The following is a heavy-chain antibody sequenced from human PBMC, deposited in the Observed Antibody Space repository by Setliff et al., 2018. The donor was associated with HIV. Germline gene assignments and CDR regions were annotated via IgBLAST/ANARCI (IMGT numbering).Heavy chain of an antibody. J-gene: IGHJ4*02. CDR1: GFTFSTYW. D-gene: IGHD6-19*01. V-gene: IGHV3-7*01. CDR2: IKQDGSEE. Sequence: GESLRLSCAASGFTFSTYWMIWVRQAPGKGLEWVAKIKQDGSEEYYVDSVRGRFTISRDNAKNSVYLQMNSLRVEDAAMYYCTKDHLSGWASDCWGQGTLGTVSS. CDR3: TKDHLSGWASDC.